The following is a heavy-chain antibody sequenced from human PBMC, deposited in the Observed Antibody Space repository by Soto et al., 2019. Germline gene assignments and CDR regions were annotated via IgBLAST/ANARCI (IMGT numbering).Heavy chain of an antibody. V-gene: IGHV1-18*01. J-gene: IGHJ6*02. CDR3: ATTRLPYYYYGMDV. CDR2: ISAYNGNT. D-gene: IGHD2-21*02. Sequence: ASVKVSCKASGYTFTSYGISWVRQAPGQGLEWMGWISAYNGNTNYAQKLQGRVTMTTDTSTSTAYMELRSLRSDDTAVYYCATTRLPYYYYGMDVWGQGTTVTVSS. CDR1: GYTFTSYG.